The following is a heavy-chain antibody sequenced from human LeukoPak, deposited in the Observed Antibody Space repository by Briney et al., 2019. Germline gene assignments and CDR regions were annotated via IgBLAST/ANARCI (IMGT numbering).Heavy chain of an antibody. CDR3: ASHADWLDNWFDP. CDR1: GGSISSYY. Sequence: SETLCLTCTVSGGSISSYYWSWIRQPPGKGLEWIGYISYSGSTNYSPSLKSRLRISVDTSKNQISLKLSSVTAADTAVYYCASHADWLDNWFDPWGQGTLVTVSS. D-gene: IGHD3/OR15-3a*01. J-gene: IGHJ5*02. V-gene: IGHV4-59*08. CDR2: ISYSGST.